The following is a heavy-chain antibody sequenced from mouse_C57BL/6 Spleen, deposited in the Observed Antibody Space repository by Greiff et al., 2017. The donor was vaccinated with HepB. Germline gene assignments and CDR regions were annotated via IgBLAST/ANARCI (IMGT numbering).Heavy chain of an antibody. Sequence: VQLQQSGAELVKPGASVKISCKASGYAFSSYWMNWVKQRPGKGLEWIGKIYPGDGDTNYNGKFKGKATLTADKSSSTAYMQLSSLTSEDSAVYFCAREEGNYYGSSYGAMDYWGQGTSVTVSS. CDR3: AREEGNYYGSSYGAMDY. CDR2: IYPGDGDT. J-gene: IGHJ4*01. D-gene: IGHD1-1*01. V-gene: IGHV1-80*01. CDR1: GYAFSSYW.